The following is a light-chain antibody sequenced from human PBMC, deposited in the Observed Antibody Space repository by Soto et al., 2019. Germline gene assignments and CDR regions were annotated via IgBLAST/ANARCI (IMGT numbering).Light chain of an antibody. Sequence: QSVLTQPRSVSGSPGPSVTISRTGTNSEVGGYNYVSWYQQHPGKAPKLMIYDVSKRPSGVPDRFSGSKSGNTASLTISGLQAEDEADYYCCSYAGSYTFPYVFGTGTKVTVL. V-gene: IGLV2-11*01. CDR1: NSEVGGYNY. J-gene: IGLJ1*01. CDR2: DVS. CDR3: CSYAGSYTFPYV.